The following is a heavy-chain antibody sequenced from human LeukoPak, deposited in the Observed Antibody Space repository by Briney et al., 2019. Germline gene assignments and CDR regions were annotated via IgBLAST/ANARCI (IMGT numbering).Heavy chain of an antibody. CDR2: INWNGGST. J-gene: IGHJ4*02. V-gene: IGHV3-20*04. CDR3: TTGVVVLRAFFDY. D-gene: IGHD3-22*01. Sequence: RGSLRLSCAASGFTFDDYGMSWVRQAPGKGLEWVSGINWNGGSTGYADSVKGRFTISRDNAKNSLYLQMNSLRAEDTALYYCTTGVVVLRAFFDYWGQGTLVTVSS. CDR1: GFTFDDYG.